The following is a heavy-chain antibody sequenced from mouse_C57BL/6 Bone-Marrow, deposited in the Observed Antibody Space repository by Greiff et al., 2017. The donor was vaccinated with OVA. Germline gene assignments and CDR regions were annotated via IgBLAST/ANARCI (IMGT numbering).Heavy chain of an antibody. CDR2: IDPENGDT. Sequence: EVQLQQSGAELVRPGASVKLSCTASGFTIKDDYMHWVKQRPEQGLEWIGWIDPENGDTEYASKFQGKATITADTSSNTAYLQLSSLTSEDTAVYYSTSYGNFDDWGQGTTLTVSS. V-gene: IGHV14-4*01. CDR3: TSYGNFDD. D-gene: IGHD2-1*01. J-gene: IGHJ2*01. CDR1: GFTIKDDY.